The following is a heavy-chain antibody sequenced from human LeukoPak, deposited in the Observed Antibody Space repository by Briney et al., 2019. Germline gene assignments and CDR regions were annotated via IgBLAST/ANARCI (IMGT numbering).Heavy chain of an antibody. V-gene: IGHV3-7*01. J-gene: IGHJ4*02. CDR3: ASHNWPGLNYFDY. Sequence: GGSLRLSCAASGFTFSSYWMSWVRQAPGKGLEWVANTKQDGSEKYYVDSVKGRFTISRDNAKNSLYLQMNSLRAEDTAVYYCASHNWPGLNYFDYWGQGTLVTVSS. CDR2: TKQDGSEK. D-gene: IGHD1-1*01. CDR1: GFTFSSYW.